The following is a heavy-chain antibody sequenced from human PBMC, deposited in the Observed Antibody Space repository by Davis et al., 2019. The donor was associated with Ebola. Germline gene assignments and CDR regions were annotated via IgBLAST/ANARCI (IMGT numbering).Heavy chain of an antibody. CDR3: TITYGDLDY. V-gene: IGHV3-73*01. CDR2: IRSKANSYAT. J-gene: IGHJ4*02. Sequence: GGSLRLSCAASGFTFSGSAMHWVRQASGNGLEWVGRIRSKANSYATAYAASVKGRFTISRDDSKNTAYLQMNSLKTEDTAVYYCTITYGDLDYWGQGTLVTVSS. D-gene: IGHD4-17*01. CDR1: GFTFSGSA.